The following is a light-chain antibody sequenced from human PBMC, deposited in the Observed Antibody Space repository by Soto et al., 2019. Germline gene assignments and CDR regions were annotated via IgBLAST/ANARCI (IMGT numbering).Light chain of an antibody. V-gene: IGKV3-15*01. CDR2: GAS. CDR3: QQYPYWRT. Sequence: EIVMTQSPATLSVSPGDRATLSCRASQSVSSNLAWYQQTPGQAPRLLIYGASTRATGIPARFSGSGSGTEFTLTISSLQSEDFAVYYCQQYPYWRTFGQGTKVEIK. J-gene: IGKJ1*01. CDR1: QSVSSN.